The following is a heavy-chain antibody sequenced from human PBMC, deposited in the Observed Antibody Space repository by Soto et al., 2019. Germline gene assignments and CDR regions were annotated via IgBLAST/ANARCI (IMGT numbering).Heavy chain of an antibody. CDR3: ARSSAVLRPDGLDV. CDR1: GYTFIAYY. D-gene: IGHD3-10*02. J-gene: IGHJ6*02. CDR2: LNPNSGGT. V-gene: IGHV1-2*04. Sequence: ALVKVSWKTSGYTFIAYYIHWVRQAPGQGPEWMGWLNPNSGGTKFAQKFKGWVTMTRDTSVTTAYLELSSLKSDDTAIYYCARSSAVLRPDGLDVWGQGTTVTVSS.